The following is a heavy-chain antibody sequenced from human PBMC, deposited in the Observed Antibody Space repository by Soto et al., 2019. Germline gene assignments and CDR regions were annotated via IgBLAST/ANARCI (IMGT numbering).Heavy chain of an antibody. V-gene: IGHV4-34*01. D-gene: IGHD3-10*01. Sequence: SETLSLTCAVYGGSFSGYYWSWIRQPPGKGLEWIGEINHSGSTNYNPSLKSRVTISVDTSKNQFSLKLSSVTAADTAVYYCARVTRGFYFDYWGQGTLVTVSS. J-gene: IGHJ4*02. CDR1: GGSFSGYY. CDR2: INHSGST. CDR3: ARVTRGFYFDY.